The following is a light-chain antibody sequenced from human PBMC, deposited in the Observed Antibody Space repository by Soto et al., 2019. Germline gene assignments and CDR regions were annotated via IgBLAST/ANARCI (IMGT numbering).Light chain of an antibody. Sequence: QSDLAQPASVSGSPGQSITISCTGTSSDVGGYNYVSWYQQHPGKAPKLMIYDVSNRPSGVSNRFSGSKSGNTASLTISGLQAEDEADYYCSSYTSSSTLHYVFGTGTKVTVL. CDR1: SSDVGGYNY. V-gene: IGLV2-14*01. CDR3: SSYTSSSTLHYV. J-gene: IGLJ1*01. CDR2: DVS.